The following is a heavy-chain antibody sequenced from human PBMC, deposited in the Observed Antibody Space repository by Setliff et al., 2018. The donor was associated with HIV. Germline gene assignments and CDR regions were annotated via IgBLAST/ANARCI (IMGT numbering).Heavy chain of an antibody. Sequence: SETLSLTCAVYGGSLSGYYWSWIRQAPGKGLEWIGEIHHRGRTRYDPSLKSRVTMSVDTSKKQFSLKLSSVTAADTAVYYCASAYIAAAGTEYFQHWGQGTLVTVSS. J-gene: IGHJ1*01. D-gene: IGHD6-13*01. CDR1: GGSLSGYY. V-gene: IGHV4-34*01. CDR3: ASAYIAAAGTEYFQH. CDR2: IHHRGRT.